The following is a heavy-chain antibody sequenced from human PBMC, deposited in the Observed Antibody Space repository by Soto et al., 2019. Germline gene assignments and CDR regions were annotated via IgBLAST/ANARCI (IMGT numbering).Heavy chain of an antibody. V-gene: IGHV3-15*01. Sequence: GESLKISCAASGFTFSNAWMSWVRQAPGKGLEWVGRIKSKTDGGTTDYAAPVKGRFTISRDDSKNTLYLQMNSLKTEDTAVYYCTTYNTNYYDDAFDIWGQGTMVTVSS. D-gene: IGHD3-22*01. CDR3: TTYNTNYYDDAFDI. CDR2: IKSKTDGGTT. CDR1: GFTFSNAW. J-gene: IGHJ3*02.